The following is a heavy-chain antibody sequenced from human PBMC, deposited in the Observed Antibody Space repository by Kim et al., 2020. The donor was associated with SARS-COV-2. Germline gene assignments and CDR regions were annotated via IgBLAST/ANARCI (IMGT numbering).Heavy chain of an antibody. D-gene: IGHD5-12*01. CDR2: GKP. J-gene: IGHJ4*02. Sequence: GKPTYAQGFTGRFAFSSDTSIRTAYVEITSLKAEDTAVYYCARSSINRADYWGQGTLVTVSS. V-gene: IGHV7-4-1*02. CDR3: ARSSINRADY.